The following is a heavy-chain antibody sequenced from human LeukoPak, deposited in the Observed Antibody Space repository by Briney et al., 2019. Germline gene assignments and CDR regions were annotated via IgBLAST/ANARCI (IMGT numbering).Heavy chain of an antibody. D-gene: IGHD1-26*01. Sequence: GGSLRLSCPASGFTVSSNYMSWVRQAPGKGLEWVSVIYSGGSTYYADSVKGRFTISRDNSKNTLYLQMNSLRAEDTAVYYCARNWGATGSYDYWGQGTLVTVSS. CDR1: GFTVSSNY. V-gene: IGHV3-53*01. CDR3: ARNWGATGSYDY. CDR2: IYSGGST. J-gene: IGHJ4*02.